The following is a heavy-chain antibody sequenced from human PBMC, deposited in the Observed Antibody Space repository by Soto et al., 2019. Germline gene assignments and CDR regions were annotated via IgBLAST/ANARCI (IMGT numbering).Heavy chain of an antibody. D-gene: IGHD3-22*01. CDR2: IYDTGST. CDR3: ARDGCYYDSSGYPYYYGMDV. J-gene: IGHJ6*02. V-gene: IGHV4-59*01. Sequence: QVQLQESGPGLVKPSETVSLTCIVSGGSMYNYYWSWIRQPPGKGLEWIGSIYDTGSTNYNASLKSRVTISVDTSKNQFFLNLDSVTAADTAVYYCARDGCYYDSSGYPYYYGMDVWGQGTTVTVSS. CDR1: GGSMYNYY.